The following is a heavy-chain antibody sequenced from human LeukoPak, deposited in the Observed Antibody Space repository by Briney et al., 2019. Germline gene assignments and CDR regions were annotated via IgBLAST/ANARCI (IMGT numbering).Heavy chain of an antibody. CDR1: GYTFTSYG. Sequence: ASVKVSCKASGYTFTSYGINWVRQAPGQGLEWMGWISTYNGNTNYAQKFQGRVTMTTDTSTSTVYMEVRSLRSDDTAVYYCARDLPRIAVAASGHWGQGTLVTVSS. CDR3: ARDLPRIAVAASGH. J-gene: IGHJ4*02. D-gene: IGHD6-19*01. V-gene: IGHV1-18*01. CDR2: ISTYNGNT.